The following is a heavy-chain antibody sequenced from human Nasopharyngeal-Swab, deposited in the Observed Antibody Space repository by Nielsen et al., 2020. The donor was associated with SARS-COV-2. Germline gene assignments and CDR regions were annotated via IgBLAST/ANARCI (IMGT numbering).Heavy chain of an antibody. D-gene: IGHD1-26*01. CDR3: ARGGRGSQYYMDV. Sequence: GGSLRLSCAASGFTFSTYDMHWVRQVTGKGPEWVSAIGIAGDPYYAGSVKGRFTISRENAKNSLYLQMNSLRAGDTAVYYCARGGRGSQYYMDVWGKGTTVTVSS. CDR2: IGIAGDP. CDR1: GFTFSTYD. V-gene: IGHV3-13*05. J-gene: IGHJ6*03.